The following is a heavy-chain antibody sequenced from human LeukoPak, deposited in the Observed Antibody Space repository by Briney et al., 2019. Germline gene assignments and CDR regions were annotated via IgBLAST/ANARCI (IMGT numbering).Heavy chain of an antibody. CDR2: INPNSGGT. D-gene: IGHD6-13*01. J-gene: IGHJ4*02. V-gene: IGHV1-2*02. Sequence: ASVKVSCKASGYTFTGYYMHWVRQAPGQGLEWMGWINPNSGGTSYAQKFQGRVTMTRDTSISTAYMELSRLRSDDTAVYYCARAGFSSSWYSNLDYWGQGTLVTVSS. CDR3: ARAGFSSSWYSNLDY. CDR1: GYTFTGYY.